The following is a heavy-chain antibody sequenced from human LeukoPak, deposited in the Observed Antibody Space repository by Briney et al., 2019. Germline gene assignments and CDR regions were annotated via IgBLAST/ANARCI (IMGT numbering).Heavy chain of an antibody. CDR1: GDSVSTNSAA. D-gene: IGHD5-24*01. CDR2: IYYRSKWYS. CDR3: ARDEDGYNYGFDP. J-gene: IGHJ5*02. Sequence: SQTLSLTCVISGDSVSTNSAAWNWIRQSPSGGLEWLGRIYYRSKWYSDYAVSVKSRVSINPDTSNNQLSLQLKSVTPEDTAVYYCARDEDGYNYGFDPWGQGTLVTVSS. V-gene: IGHV6-1*01.